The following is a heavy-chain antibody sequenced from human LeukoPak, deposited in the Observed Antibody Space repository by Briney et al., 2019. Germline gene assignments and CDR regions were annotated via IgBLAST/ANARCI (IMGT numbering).Heavy chain of an antibody. V-gene: IGHV3-48*04. CDR3: ARATMGGLYFDY. J-gene: IGHJ4*02. D-gene: IGHD2-15*01. Sequence: GGSLRLSCAASGSTFSSYSINWVRQAPGKGLEWVSYIGRSSSTIYYADSVKGRFTISRDNAKNSLSLQMDSLRAEDTAVYYCARATMGGLYFDYWGQGTLVTVSS. CDR2: IGRSSSTI. CDR1: GSTFSSYS.